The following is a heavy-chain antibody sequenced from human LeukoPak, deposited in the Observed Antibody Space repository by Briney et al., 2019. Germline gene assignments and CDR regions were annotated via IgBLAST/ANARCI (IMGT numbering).Heavy chain of an antibody. CDR1: GYTLTELS. J-gene: IGHJ4*02. CDR2: IFPIVGTA. Sequence: SVKVSCKVSGYTLTELSMHWVRQAPGKGLEWMGGIFPIVGTADYAQKFQGRVTITADESTSTAYMELSSLKSEDTAVYYCARDLVGSRTGYSSGAWDYWGQGTLVTVSS. CDR3: ARDLVGSRTGYSSGAWDY. D-gene: IGHD3/OR15-3a*01. V-gene: IGHV1-69*13.